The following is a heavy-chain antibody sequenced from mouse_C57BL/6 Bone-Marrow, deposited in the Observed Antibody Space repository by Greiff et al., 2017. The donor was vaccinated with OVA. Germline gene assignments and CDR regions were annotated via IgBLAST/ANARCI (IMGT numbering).Heavy chain of an antibody. J-gene: IGHJ3*01. CDR2: ISDGGSYT. Sequence: EVQLVESGGGLVKPGGSLKLSCAASGFTSSSYAMSWVRQTPEKRLEWVATISDGGSYTYYPDNVKGRFTSSRDNAKNNLYLQMSHLKSEDTAMYYCARGYYYGSSPFAYWGQGTLVTVSA. CDR3: ARGYYYGSSPFAY. V-gene: IGHV5-4*01. CDR1: GFTSSSYA. D-gene: IGHD1-1*01.